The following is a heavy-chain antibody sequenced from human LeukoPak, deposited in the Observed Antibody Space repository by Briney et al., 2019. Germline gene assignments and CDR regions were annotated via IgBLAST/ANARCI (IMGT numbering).Heavy chain of an antibody. V-gene: IGHV3-30*18. CDR1: GFTFSSYA. CDR3: AKMNYGSNSVDWYFDL. Sequence: GGSLRLSCAASGFTFSSYAMSWVRQAPGKGLEWVGVISYDGSNEYYADSVKGRFTISRDNSKNTLYLQMNSLRAEDTAVYYCAKMNYGSNSVDWYFDLWGRGTLVTVSS. J-gene: IGHJ2*01. CDR2: ISYDGSNE. D-gene: IGHD4-23*01.